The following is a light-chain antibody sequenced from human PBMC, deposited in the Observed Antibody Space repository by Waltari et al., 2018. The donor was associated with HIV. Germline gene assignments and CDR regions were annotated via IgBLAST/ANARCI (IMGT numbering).Light chain of an antibody. CDR1: QSVSSN. Sequence: EIVMTQSPATLSVSPGERATLSCRASQSVSSNLAWYQQKPGQAPRLLIYGASTRATGIPARFSGSGSGTEFTLTISSLQSEDFAVYCCQQYNSWLRTFGQGTKVEIK. J-gene: IGKJ1*01. CDR2: GAS. V-gene: IGKV3-15*01. CDR3: QQYNSWLRT.